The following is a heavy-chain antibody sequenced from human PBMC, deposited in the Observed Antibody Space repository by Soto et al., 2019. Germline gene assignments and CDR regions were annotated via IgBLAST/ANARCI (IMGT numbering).Heavy chain of an antibody. CDR1: CGSISSYY. D-gene: IGHD3-10*01. Sequence: SETLSLTCTVSCGSISSYYWSWIRQPPGKGLEWIGYIYYSGSTNYNPSLKSRVTISVDTSKNQFSLKLSSVTAADTAVYYCARELWTGRVYYFDYWGQGTLVTVSS. V-gene: IGHV4-59*01. CDR2: IYYSGST. J-gene: IGHJ4*02. CDR3: ARELWTGRVYYFDY.